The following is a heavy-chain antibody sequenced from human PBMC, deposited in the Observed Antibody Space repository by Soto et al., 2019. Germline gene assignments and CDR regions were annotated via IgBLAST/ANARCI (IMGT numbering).Heavy chain of an antibody. CDR1: GESFSGHY. CDR3: ARGPSNPLTIFGVVVRGPPDY. CDR2: ISPSGDT. Sequence: SETLSLTCAVYGESFSGHYWSWIRQPPGKGLEWIGEISPSGDTSYNPSLKSRVTMSVDTYKKQFSLRLSSVTAADTAVYYCARGPSNPLTIFGVVVRGPPDYWGQGTLVT. D-gene: IGHD3-3*01. V-gene: IGHV4-34*01. J-gene: IGHJ4*02.